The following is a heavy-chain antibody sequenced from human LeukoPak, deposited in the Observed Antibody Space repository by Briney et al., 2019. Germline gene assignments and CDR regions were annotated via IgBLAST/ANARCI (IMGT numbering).Heavy chain of an antibody. V-gene: IGHV4-4*09. D-gene: IGHD3-22*01. J-gene: IGHJ4*02. Sequence: PSETLSLTCAVSAASISNYYWSWIRQAPGKGLEWIGYISTSGSTNYNPSLNSRVSISLDTSKNRFSLNLNFVTAANTVLYYCASPRSGYRYTFDYWGQEALVTVSS. CDR3: ASPRSGYRYTFDY. CDR1: AASISNYY. CDR2: ISTSGST.